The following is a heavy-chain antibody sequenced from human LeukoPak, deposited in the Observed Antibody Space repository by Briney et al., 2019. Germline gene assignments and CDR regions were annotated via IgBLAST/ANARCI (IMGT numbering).Heavy chain of an antibody. CDR1: GGSFSGYY. V-gene: IGHV4-34*01. J-gene: IGHJ6*03. Sequence: SETLSLTCAFYGGSFSGYYWSWIRQPPGKGLEWIGEINHSGGTKYNPSLKSRVTISVDTSKNQFSLKLSSVTAADTAVYYCARASYKGCSGGSCPHYYYYYMDVWGKGTTVTISS. D-gene: IGHD2-15*01. CDR3: ARASYKGCSGGSCPHYYYYYMDV. CDR2: INHSGGT.